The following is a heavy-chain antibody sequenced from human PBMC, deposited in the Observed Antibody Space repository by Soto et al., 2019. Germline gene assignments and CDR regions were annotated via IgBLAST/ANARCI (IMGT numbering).Heavy chain of an antibody. CDR1: GGSISSYY. D-gene: IGHD4-17*01. CDR2: IYYSGNT. Sequence: SETLSLTCTVSGGSISSYYWSWIRQPPGKGPEWIGSIYYSGNTYYNPSLKSRVSISIDTSRNQFSLKLSSVTAADTAVYYCARRYGGTLDSWGQGTLVTVSS. CDR3: ARRYGGTLDS. V-gene: IGHV4-59*08. J-gene: IGHJ4*02.